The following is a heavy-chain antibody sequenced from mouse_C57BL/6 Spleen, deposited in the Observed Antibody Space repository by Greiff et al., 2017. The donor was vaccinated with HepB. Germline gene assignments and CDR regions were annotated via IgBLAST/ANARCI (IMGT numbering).Heavy chain of an antibody. CDR1: GFSLTSYG. D-gene: IGHD1-1*01. J-gene: IGHJ3*01. V-gene: IGHV2-2*01. Sequence: QVHVKQSGPGLVQPSQSLSITCTVSGFSLTSYGVHWVRQSPGKGLEWLGVIWSGGSTDYNAAFISRLSISKDNSKSQVFFKMNSLQADDTAIYYCAGYYGSSSPWFAYWGQGTLVTVSA. CDR2: IWSGGST. CDR3: AGYYGSSSPWFAY.